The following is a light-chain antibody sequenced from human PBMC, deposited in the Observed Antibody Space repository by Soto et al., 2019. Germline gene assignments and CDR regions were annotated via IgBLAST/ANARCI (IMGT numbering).Light chain of an antibody. Sequence: QSALTQPASVSGSPGQSITISCAGTSSDVVSYNLVSWHQQHPGKAPKLMIYDVSNRPSGISNRFFGSKSGNTASLTISGLQAEDEANYYCSSYTSTSRLEVFGGGTKLTVL. CDR2: DVS. J-gene: IGLJ3*02. CDR1: SSDVVSYNL. V-gene: IGLV2-14*02. CDR3: SSYTSTSRLEV.